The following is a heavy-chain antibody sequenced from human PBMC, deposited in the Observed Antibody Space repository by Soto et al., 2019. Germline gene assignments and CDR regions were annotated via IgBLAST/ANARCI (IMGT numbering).Heavy chain of an antibody. J-gene: IGHJ4*02. CDR3: ARGICGGDCYSPTTFDS. Sequence: PSETLSLTCIVSAGSISSDYWSWIRQPPGEGLEWIGYINYSEATNYNPSLKSRVTISIDTSKNQFSLKLSSVTAADTALYYCARGICGGDCYSPTTFDSWVQGTLVTVSS. CDR2: INYSEAT. V-gene: IGHV4-59*08. CDR1: AGSISSDY. D-gene: IGHD2-21*01.